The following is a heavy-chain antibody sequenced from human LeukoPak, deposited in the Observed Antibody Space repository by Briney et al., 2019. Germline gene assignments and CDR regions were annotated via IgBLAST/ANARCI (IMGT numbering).Heavy chain of an antibody. CDR2: INHSGST. CDR1: GGSFSGYY. D-gene: IGHD2-21*01. CDR3: ARGSLLVDRHNWFDP. J-gene: IGHJ5*02. Sequence: SETLSLTCAVYGGSFSGYYWSWIRQPPGKGLEWIGEINHSGSTNYNPSLKSRVTISVDTSKNQFSLKLSSVTAADTAVYYCARGSLLVDRHNWFDPWGQGTLVTVSS. V-gene: IGHV4-34*01.